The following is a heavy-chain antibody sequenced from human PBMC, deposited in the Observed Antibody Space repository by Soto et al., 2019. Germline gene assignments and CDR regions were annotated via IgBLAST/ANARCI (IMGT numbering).Heavy chain of an antibody. CDR3: TKAALERATNQEFDY. CDR1: GFTFDDYA. J-gene: IGHJ4*02. CDR2: ITWNSGSV. D-gene: IGHD5-12*01. Sequence: EVQLVESGGGLVQPGRSLRLSCAASGFTFDDYAMHWVRQAPGKGLEWVSGITWNSGSVGYADSVKGRFTISRDNAKNSLYLQMNSVRSEDTALYYCTKAALERATNQEFDYWGQGTMVTVSS. V-gene: IGHV3-9*01.